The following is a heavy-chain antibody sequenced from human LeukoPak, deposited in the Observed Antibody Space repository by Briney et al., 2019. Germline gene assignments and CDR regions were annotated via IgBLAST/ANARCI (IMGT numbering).Heavy chain of an antibody. CDR3: ARGPAPFGGSDAFDI. CDR1: GFTFSSYG. Sequence: PGRSLRLSCAASGFTFSSYGMHWVRQAPGKGLEWVAVIWYDGSNKYYADSVKGRFTISRDNSKNTLYLQMNSLRAEDTAVYYCARGPAPFGGSDAFDIWGQRTMVTVSS. D-gene: IGHD3-10*01. V-gene: IGHV3-33*01. J-gene: IGHJ3*02. CDR2: IWYDGSNK.